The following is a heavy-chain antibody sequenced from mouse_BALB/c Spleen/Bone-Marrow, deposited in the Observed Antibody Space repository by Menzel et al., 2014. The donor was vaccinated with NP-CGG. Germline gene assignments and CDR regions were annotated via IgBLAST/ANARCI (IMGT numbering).Heavy chain of an antibody. CDR2: INPNDGGT. J-gene: IGHJ4*01. CDR3: VLPCYGNYGAMDY. Sequence: EVQLQQSGPELVKPGASVKIPCKASGYIFTDYNMDWVKQSHGKSLEWIGDINPNDGGTIYNQKFKGKASLTVDKSSSTAYMELRSLTSEDTAVYYCVLPCYGNYGAMDYWGQGTSVTVSS. V-gene: IGHV1-18*01. D-gene: IGHD2-10*01. CDR1: GYIFTDYN.